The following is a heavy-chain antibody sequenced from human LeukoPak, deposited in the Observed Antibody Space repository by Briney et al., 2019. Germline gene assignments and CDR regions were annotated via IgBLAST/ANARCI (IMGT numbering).Heavy chain of an antibody. CDR1: GITFNNYA. J-gene: IGHJ4*02. CDR2: ISGSGGST. CDR3: AKETASDFGGAVDY. D-gene: IGHD3-10*01. Sequence: SGGSLRLSCAASGITFNNYAMSWVRQAPGKGLEWVSAISGSGGSTYYADSVKGRFTISRDNSKNTLYLQINSLRAVDTAVYYCAKETASDFGGAVDYWGQGTLVTVSS. V-gene: IGHV3-23*01.